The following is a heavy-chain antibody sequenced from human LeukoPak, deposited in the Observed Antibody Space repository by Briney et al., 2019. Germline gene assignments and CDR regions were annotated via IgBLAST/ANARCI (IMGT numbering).Heavy chain of an antibody. J-gene: IGHJ4*02. Sequence: SETLSLTCAVYGGSFSGYDWSWIRQPPGKGLEYIGEINHSGSAKYNPSLKSRVVISGDTSKNQFSLRLSSVTAADTAVYYCASVYDSSGYYPFWGQGTLVTVSS. CDR3: ASVYDSSGYYPF. CDR2: INHSGSA. CDR1: GGSFSGYD. D-gene: IGHD3-22*01. V-gene: IGHV4-34*01.